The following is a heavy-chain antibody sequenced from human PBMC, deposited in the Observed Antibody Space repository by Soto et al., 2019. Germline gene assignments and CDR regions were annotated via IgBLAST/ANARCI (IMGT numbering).Heavy chain of an antibody. D-gene: IGHD4-17*01. Sequence: QVQLVQSGAEVKKPGASVKVSCKASGYTFTSYGISWVRQAPGQGLEWMGWISAYNGNTNYAQKFQGRVTMTTDTCTTSAYMELRSLRSDDTAVYYCARDWESTVTTQPDYGGQGTLVTVSS. CDR3: ARDWESTVTTQPDY. CDR1: GYTFTSYG. CDR2: ISAYNGNT. V-gene: IGHV1-18*01. J-gene: IGHJ4*02.